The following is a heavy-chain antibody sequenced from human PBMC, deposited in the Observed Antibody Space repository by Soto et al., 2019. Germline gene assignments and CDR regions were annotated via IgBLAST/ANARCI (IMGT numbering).Heavy chain of an antibody. J-gene: IGHJ4*02. V-gene: IGHV1-69*01. CDR1: GGTFSSYA. Sequence: QVQLVQSGAEVKKPGSSVKVSCKASGGTFSSYAISWVRQAPGQGLEWMGGIIPIFGTANYAQKFQGRVTITADESTSTAYMELSSLRSEDTAVYYCARGNEAEYSFGSGYFDYWGQGTLVTVSS. CDR2: IIPIFGTA. CDR3: ARGNEAEYSFGSGYFDY. D-gene: IGHD5-18*01.